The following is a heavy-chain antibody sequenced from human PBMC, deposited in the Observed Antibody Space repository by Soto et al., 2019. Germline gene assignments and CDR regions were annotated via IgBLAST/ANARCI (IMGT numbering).Heavy chain of an antibody. CDR1: GISFSNYG. CDR2: ITNSGDNT. CDR3: TAPQWELLH. D-gene: IGHD1-26*01. V-gene: IGHV3-23*01. J-gene: IGHJ4*02. Sequence: SLRLSCAASGISFSNYGLTWVRQAPGKGLEWVSSITNSGDNTYYADSVKGRFTISRDKSKNTLYLQMNSLRAQDTAVYYCTAPQWELLHWGQGTLVTVSS.